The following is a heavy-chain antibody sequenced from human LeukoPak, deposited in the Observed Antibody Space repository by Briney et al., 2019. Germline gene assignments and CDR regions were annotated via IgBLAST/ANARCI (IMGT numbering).Heavy chain of an antibody. CDR2: MNPNSGNT. J-gene: IGHJ5*02. V-gene: IGHV1-8*03. D-gene: IGHD3-10*01. CDR3: ARRGKIYGYSWFDP. CDR1: GYTFTSYD. Sequence: ASVKVSCKASGYTFTSYDINWVRQATGQGLEWMGWMNPNSGNTGYAQKFQGRVTITRNTSISTAYMELSSLRSEDTAVYYCARRGKIYGYSWFDPWGQGTLVTASS.